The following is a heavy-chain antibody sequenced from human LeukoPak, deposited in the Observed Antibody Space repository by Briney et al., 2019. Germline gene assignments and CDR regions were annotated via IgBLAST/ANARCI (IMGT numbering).Heavy chain of an antibody. CDR1: GGSIRGHY. CDR3: ARHADSRTNPLDV. V-gene: IGHV4-59*08. CDR2: IYYSGST. Sequence: SETLSLTCTVSGGSIRGHYWSWIRQPPGKGLKFIGYIYYSGSTNYNPSLKSRATMAVDTSKNQFSLNLRSVTAADTAVYYCARHADSRTNPLDVWGKGTTVTVYS. J-gene: IGHJ6*04. D-gene: IGHD2-8*01.